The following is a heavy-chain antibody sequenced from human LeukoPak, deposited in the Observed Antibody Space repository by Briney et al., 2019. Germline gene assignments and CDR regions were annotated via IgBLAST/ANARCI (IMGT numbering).Heavy chain of an antibody. CDR1: GLTFDDYA. J-gene: IGHJ4*02. V-gene: IGHV3-9*01. Sequence: GGSLRLSCAASGLTFDDYAMHWVRQAPGKGLEWVSGISLNSGIIGYADSVKGRFTISRDNAKNSLHLQMYSLRAEDTAFYYCAKDRFDSSCSFFDYWGQGTLVTVSS. D-gene: IGHD3-22*01. CDR2: ISLNSGII. CDR3: AKDRFDSSCSFFDY.